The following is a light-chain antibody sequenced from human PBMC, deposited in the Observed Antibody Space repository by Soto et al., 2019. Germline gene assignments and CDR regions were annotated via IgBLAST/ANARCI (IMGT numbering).Light chain of an antibody. Sequence: QAVVTQPPSISAAPGQKVTISCSGSSSNIGNNYVSWYQQLPGTAPKLLIYENNKRPSGIPDRFSGSKSGTSATLGITGLQTGDEADYYCETWDSSLRAGVFGGGTKLTVL. CDR3: ETWDSSLRAGV. CDR1: SSNIGNNY. V-gene: IGLV1-51*02. J-gene: IGLJ2*01. CDR2: ENN.